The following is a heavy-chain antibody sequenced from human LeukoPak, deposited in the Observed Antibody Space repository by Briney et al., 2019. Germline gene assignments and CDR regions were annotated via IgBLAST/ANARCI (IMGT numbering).Heavy chain of an antibody. V-gene: IGHV1-18*01. CDR3: ARGPYYYDSSGYPRGSYFDY. CDR1: GYTFTSYG. J-gene: IGHJ4*02. CDR2: ISAYNGNT. Sequence: GASVKVSCKASGYTFTSYGISWVRQAPGQGLEWMGWISAYNGNTNYAQKLQGRVTMTTDTSTSTAYMELRSLRSDDTAVYYCARGPYYYDSSGYPRGSYFDYWGQGTLVTVSS. D-gene: IGHD3-22*01.